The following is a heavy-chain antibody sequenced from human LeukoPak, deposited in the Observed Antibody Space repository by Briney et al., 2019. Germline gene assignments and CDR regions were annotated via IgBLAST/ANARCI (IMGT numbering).Heavy chain of an antibody. CDR3: ARARSTPREQTIDY. Sequence: PSETLSLTCTVSGGSISSGSYYWSWIRQPAGKGLEWIGRIYTSGSTNYNPSLKSRVTISVDTSKNQFSLKLSSVTAADTAVYYCARARSTPREQTIDYWGQGTLVTVSS. V-gene: IGHV4-61*02. CDR1: GGSISSGSYY. CDR2: IYTSGST. D-gene: IGHD1/OR15-1a*01. J-gene: IGHJ4*02.